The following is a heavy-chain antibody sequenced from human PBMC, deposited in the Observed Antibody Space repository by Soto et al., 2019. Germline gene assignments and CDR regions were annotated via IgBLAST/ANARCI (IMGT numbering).Heavy chain of an antibody. CDR2: ITGTGGDT. CDR3: ARIRGYWYGLDV. V-gene: IGHV3-23*01. Sequence: EVQLLDSGGGLVQPGGSLRLSCAASGFPLSTYGMSWVRQAPGKGLEWVSSITGTGGDTYCADSVKGRFTSSRDNSNNMLYLQMTSLRVEDTAVYYCARIRGYWYGLDVWGQGTTITVSS. CDR1: GFPLSTYG. J-gene: IGHJ6*02.